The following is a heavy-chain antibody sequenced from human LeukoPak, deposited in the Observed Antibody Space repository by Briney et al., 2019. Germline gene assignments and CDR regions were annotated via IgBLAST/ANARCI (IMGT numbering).Heavy chain of an antibody. CDR3: ARHEGDTSAATNWFAP. CDR1: GGSISSSSYY. J-gene: IGHJ5*02. Sequence: WETLSLTCTVSGGSISSSSYYWGWIRPPLGKGLGWIVSIYYSGSTYYNPSLKSRLTISVDTSKNQFSLKLSSVTAAAAAVYYCARHEGDTSAATNWFAPCGQGTLVTVSS. V-gene: IGHV4-39*01. D-gene: IGHD6-13*01. CDR2: IYYSGST.